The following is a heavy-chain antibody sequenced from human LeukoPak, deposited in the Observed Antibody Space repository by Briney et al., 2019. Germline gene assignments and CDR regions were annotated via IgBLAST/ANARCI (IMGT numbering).Heavy chain of an antibody. J-gene: IGHJ4*02. V-gene: IGHV4-59*08. CDR2: IYYSGST. CDR3: ARSPTLFYFDS. CDR1: GGPMSNYY. Sequence: SETLSLTCTVSGGPMSNYYWSWIRQPPGKGLEWIGYIYYSGSTSYNPSLKSRVTISVDTSKNQFSLKLTSVTAADTAVYFCARSPTLFYFDSWGLGTLVTVSS.